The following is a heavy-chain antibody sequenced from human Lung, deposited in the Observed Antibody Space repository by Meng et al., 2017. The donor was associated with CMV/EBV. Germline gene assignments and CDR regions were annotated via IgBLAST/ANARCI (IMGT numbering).Heavy chain of an antibody. CDR2: VYHSGDT. Sequence: CAVSATCISTGSWRRSARQPPGKGLEVIGEVYHSGDTNYKPTLNVRGTMSVDRSKNQFSLMLSSVTAADTAIYYCARVTGYGGNCFDSWGQGTLVTVSS. D-gene: IGHD1-26*01. CDR1: ATCISTGSW. CDR3: ARVTGYGGNCFDS. V-gene: IGHV4-4*02. J-gene: IGHJ4*02.